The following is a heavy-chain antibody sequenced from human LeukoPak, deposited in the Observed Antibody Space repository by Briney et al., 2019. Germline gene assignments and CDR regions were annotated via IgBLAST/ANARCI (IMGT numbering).Heavy chain of an antibody. J-gene: IGHJ4*02. CDR1: VYTFTSYY. V-gene: IGHV1-69*05. CDR2: IIPMFGTI. D-gene: IGHD5-18*01. Sequence: ASVKVSCKASVYTFTSYYMHWVRQAPGQGLEWMGGIIPMFGTINYAQKFQGRVTITTDESTSTAYMELSSLRSDDTAVYYCARATLHVHTTMGHFDYWGQGTLVTVSS. CDR3: ARATLHVHTTMGHFDY.